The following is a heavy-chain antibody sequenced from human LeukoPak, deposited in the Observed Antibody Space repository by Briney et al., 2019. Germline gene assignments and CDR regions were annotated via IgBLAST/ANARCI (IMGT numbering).Heavy chain of an antibody. V-gene: IGHV3-48*01. CDR1: VFAFSTYS. CDR3: AKDPDQRVGAILYFDY. D-gene: IGHD1-26*01. CDR2: ISSTSSII. J-gene: IGHJ4*02. Sequence: PGGSLRLSCAASVFAFSTYSMSWVRQAAGRGLKWVSYISSTSSIIYYADSVKGRFSISRDNARNSVYLQMNSLRAEDTAVYYCAKDPDQRVGAILYFDYWGQGTLVTVSS.